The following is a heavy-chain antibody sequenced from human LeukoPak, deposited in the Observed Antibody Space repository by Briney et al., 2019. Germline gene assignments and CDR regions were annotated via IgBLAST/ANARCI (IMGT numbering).Heavy chain of an antibody. CDR2: ISGSGGST. V-gene: IGHV3-23*01. Sequence: GGSLRLSCAASGFTFSSYAMSWVRQAPGKGLEWVSAISGSGGSTYYADSVKGRFTISRDNSKNTLYLQMNSLRAEDTAVYYCVRDSIYYYIDYWGQGTLVTVSS. J-gene: IGHJ4*02. CDR1: GFTFSSYA. CDR3: VRDSIYYYIDY. D-gene: IGHD3-3*02.